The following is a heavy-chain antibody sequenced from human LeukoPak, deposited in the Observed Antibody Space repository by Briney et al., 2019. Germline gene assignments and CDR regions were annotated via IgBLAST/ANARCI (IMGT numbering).Heavy chain of an antibody. V-gene: IGHV4-34*01. CDR3: ARFRSKGRRFLEWFSHAPYFDY. J-gene: IGHJ4*02. CDR2: INHSGST. Sequence: SETLSLTCAVYGGSFSGYYWSWIRQPPGKGLEWIGEINHSGSTNYNPSLKSRVTISVDTSNNQFSLKLSSVTAANTAVYYCARFRSKGRRFLEWFSHAPYFDYWGQGTLVTVSS. CDR1: GGSFSGYY. D-gene: IGHD3-3*01.